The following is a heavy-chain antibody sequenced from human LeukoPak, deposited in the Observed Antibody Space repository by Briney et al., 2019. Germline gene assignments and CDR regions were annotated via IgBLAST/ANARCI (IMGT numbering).Heavy chain of an antibody. Sequence: ASVKVSCKASGGTFSSYAISWVRQAPGQGLEWMGGIIPIFGTANYAQKFQGRVTITADESTSTAYMELSSLRSEDTAVYYCARNAAAGPSPYDYWGQGTLVTVSS. D-gene: IGHD6-13*01. J-gene: IGHJ4*02. CDR1: GGTFSSYA. CDR2: IIPIFGTA. CDR3: ARNAAAGPSPYDY. V-gene: IGHV1-69*13.